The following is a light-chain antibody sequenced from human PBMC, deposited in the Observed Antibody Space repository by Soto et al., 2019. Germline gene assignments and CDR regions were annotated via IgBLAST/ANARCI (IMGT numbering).Light chain of an antibody. CDR3: QKYNSAPPLT. Sequence: DIQMTQSPSSLSASVGDRVTITCRASQGISNYLAWYQQKPGKVPKLLIYAASTLQSGVPSRFSGSGSGTDFTLTIISLQPEDVATYYCQKYNSAPPLTFGQGTKVEIK. V-gene: IGKV1-27*01. CDR2: AAS. CDR1: QGISNY. J-gene: IGKJ1*01.